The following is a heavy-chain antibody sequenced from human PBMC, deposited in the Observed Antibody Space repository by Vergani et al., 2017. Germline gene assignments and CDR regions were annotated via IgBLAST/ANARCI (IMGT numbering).Heavy chain of an antibody. V-gene: IGHV4-34*01. D-gene: IGHD1-26*01. J-gene: IGHJ4*02. Sequence: QVQLQQWGAGLLKPSETLSLTCAVHGGSFSGYYWSWIRQPPGKGLEWIGEINHSGSTNYNPSLKSRVTISVDTSKNQFSLKLTSVTAADTAVYYCARELKVGPAPFDYWGQGTLVTVSS. CDR3: ARELKVGPAPFDY. CDR2: INHSGST. CDR1: GGSFSGYY.